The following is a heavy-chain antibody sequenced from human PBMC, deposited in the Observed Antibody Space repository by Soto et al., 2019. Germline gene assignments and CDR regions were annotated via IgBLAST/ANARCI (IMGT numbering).Heavy chain of an antibody. CDR1: AYNFAGYW. CDR3: ARGGVSTRTFDY. J-gene: IGHJ4*02. Sequence: GESLKISCXGSAYNFAGYWIAWVRQMPGKGLELMGLIYPSDSDTRYRPSFQGQVTISADKSISSAYLQWSSLRASDTAMYYCARGGVSTRTFDYWGQGTPLTVSS. D-gene: IGHD3-3*01. V-gene: IGHV5-51*01. CDR2: IYPSDSDT.